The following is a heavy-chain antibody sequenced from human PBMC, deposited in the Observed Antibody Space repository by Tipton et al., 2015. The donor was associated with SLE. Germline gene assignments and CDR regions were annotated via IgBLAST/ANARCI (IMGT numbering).Heavy chain of an antibody. D-gene: IGHD2-2*03. Sequence: TLSLTCTVSGGSIRTYYWSWIRQPAGKGLEWIGRIYNSGSTNYNPSLKSRITMSVDTSKNRISLRLTSVTAADTAVYYCARDSGYCTSASCQPEPAKGYGMDVWGQGTSVTVSS. J-gene: IGHJ6*02. CDR2: IYNSGST. CDR1: GGSIRTYY. CDR3: ARDSGYCTSASCQPEPAKGYGMDV. V-gene: IGHV4-4*07.